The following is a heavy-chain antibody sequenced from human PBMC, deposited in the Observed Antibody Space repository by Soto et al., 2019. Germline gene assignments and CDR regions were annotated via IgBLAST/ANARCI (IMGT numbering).Heavy chain of an antibody. V-gene: IGHV1-2*04. CDR1: GYTFTNYG. Sequence: ASVKVSCKASGYTFTNYGISWVRQAPGQGLEWMGWINPNSGGTNYAQKFQGWVTMTRDTSISTAYMELSRLRSDDTAVYYCGRVTRSSSTFDYWGQGTLVTVSS. J-gene: IGHJ4*02. CDR3: GRVTRSSSTFDY. D-gene: IGHD6-6*01. CDR2: INPNSGGT.